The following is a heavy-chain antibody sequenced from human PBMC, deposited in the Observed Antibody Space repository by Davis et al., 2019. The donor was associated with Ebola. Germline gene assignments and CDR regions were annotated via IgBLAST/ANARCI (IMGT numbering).Heavy chain of an antibody. Sequence: LRLSCAVSGGSISSGGYSWSWIRQPPGKGLEWIGYIYHSGSTYYNPSLKSRVTISVDTSKNQFSLKLSSVTAADTAVYYCARDRRSIAYGMDVWGQGTTVTVSS. CDR2: IYHSGST. CDR1: GGSISSGGYS. D-gene: IGHD6-6*01. V-gene: IGHV4-30-2*01. CDR3: ARDRRSIAYGMDV. J-gene: IGHJ6*02.